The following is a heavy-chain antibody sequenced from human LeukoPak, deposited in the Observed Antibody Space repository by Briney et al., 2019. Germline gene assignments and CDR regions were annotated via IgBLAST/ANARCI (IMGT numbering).Heavy chain of an antibody. V-gene: IGHV4-39*01. CDR3: ARWGLSGDYSYLDY. CDR1: GGSFSSTSYY. CDR2: INYSGST. Sequence: PSETLTLTCTVSGGSFSSTSYYWGWIRQPPGKGLEWIGSINYSGSTYYNPSLKSRVTISVDTSKNQFSLKLTALTDADTAVYYCARWGLSGDYSYLDYWGQGTLVTVSS. D-gene: IGHD1-26*01. J-gene: IGHJ4*02.